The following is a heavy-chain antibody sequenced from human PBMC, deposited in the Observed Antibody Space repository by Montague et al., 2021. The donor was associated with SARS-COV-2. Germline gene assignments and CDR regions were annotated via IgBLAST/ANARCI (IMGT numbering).Heavy chain of an antibody. J-gene: IGHJ5*02. CDR3: ARAPCVGDCNSLAIWFDP. V-gene: IGHV4-38-2*02. Sequence: SETLSLTCTVFGYSISSGYFWAWLRQPPGKGLEWIGSIYHAGYXXXNPXXXSRVSISIDTSRNQLSLRVTDVAAADTAVYYCARAPCVGDCNSLAIWFDPWGQGTLVSVSS. CDR2: IYHAGYX. CDR1: GYSISSGYF. D-gene: IGHD2-21*02.